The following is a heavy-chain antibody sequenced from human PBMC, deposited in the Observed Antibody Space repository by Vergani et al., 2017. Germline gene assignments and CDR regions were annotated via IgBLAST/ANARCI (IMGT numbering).Heavy chain of an antibody. V-gene: IGHV4-34*01. CDR3: ARGFSYYDGSGNTTPARTQYYFDY. CDR1: GGSFSGYY. D-gene: IGHD3-10*01. Sequence: QVQLQQWGAGLLKPSETLSLTCAVYGGSFSGYYWSWIRQPPGQGLEWIGEINHSGSTNYNPSRKSRGTISVDTSKNQLSLKLSSVTAADTAVYYCARGFSYYDGSGNTTPARTQYYFDYWGQGTLVTVSS. J-gene: IGHJ4*02. CDR2: INHSGST.